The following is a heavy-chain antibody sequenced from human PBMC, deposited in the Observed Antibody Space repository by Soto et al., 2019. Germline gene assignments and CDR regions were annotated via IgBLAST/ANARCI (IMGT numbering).Heavy chain of an antibody. V-gene: IGHV2-5*01. CDR1: GFSLATSGVG. CDR2: IHWNDER. D-gene: IGHD1-20*01. CDR3: AHRRPRYDDFDY. J-gene: IGHJ4*02. Sequence: SGPTLVNPTQTLTLTCTFSGFSLATSGVGVGCIRQPPGKALEWLALIHWNDERRYSPPLESRLTITKDTSKNQVVLTMTNVDPVDTGTYFCAHRRPRYDDFDYWGPGTLVTVSS.